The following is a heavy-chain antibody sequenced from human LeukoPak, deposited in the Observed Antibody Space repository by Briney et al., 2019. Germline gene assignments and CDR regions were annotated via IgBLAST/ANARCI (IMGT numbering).Heavy chain of an antibody. V-gene: IGHV4-4*07. CDR2: IYTSGST. J-gene: IGHJ4*02. CDR3: ARRGEAAVAGTGGFDY. D-gene: IGHD6-19*01. CDR1: GGSISSYY. Sequence: SETLSLTCTVSGGSISSYYWSWIRQPAGKGLEWIGRIYTSGSTNYNPSLKSRVTISVDTSKTQFSLKLSSVTAADTAVYYCARRGEAAVAGTGGFDYWGQGTLVTVSS.